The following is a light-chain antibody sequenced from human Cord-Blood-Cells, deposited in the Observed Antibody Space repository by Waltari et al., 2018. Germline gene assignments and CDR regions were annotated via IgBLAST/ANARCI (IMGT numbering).Light chain of an antibody. CDR1: QSVSSSY. V-gene: IGKV3-20*01. J-gene: IGKJ1*01. CDR3: QQYGSSPEWT. CDR2: GAS. Sequence: EIVLTQSPGTLSLSPGVRATLSCRASQSVSSSYLAWYQQKPDQAPRLLIYGASSRATGIPDRFSGSGSGTDFTLTISRLEPEDFAVYYCQQYGSSPEWTFGQGTKVEIK.